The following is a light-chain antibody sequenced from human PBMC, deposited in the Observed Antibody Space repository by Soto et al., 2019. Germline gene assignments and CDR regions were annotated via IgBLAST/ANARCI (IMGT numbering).Light chain of an antibody. CDR1: KDIRNV. J-gene: IGKJ2*01. CDR3: LQHNSYPYT. Sequence: DTKMTQSPSSRSASVGDRVTITCRASKDIRNVLGWHQQKPGKAPKRLIYAASSLQSGVPSRFSGSGSGTEFTLTINSLQPEDFATYYCLQHNSYPYTLGQGTKLEIK. CDR2: AAS. V-gene: IGKV1-17*01.